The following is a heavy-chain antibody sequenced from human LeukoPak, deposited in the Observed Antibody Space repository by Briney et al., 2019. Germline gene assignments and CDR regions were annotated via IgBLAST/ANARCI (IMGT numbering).Heavy chain of an antibody. J-gene: IGHJ4*02. D-gene: IGHD1-1*01. CDR2: ISGSGGST. CDR3: ANIERDY. Sequence: GGSLRLSCAASGFIFSSYAMSWVRQAPGKGLEWVSTISGSGGSTYYADSVKGRFTISRDNAKNSLYLQMNSLRAEDTAVYYCANIERDYWGQGTLVTVSS. V-gene: IGHV3-23*01. CDR1: GFIFSSYA.